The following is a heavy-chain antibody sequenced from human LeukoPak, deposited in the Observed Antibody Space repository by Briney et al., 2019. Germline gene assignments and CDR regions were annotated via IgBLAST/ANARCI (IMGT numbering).Heavy chain of an antibody. CDR3: ARAPYGWELHYSDY. CDR1: GFTFSSYW. Sequence: GGSLRLSCAASGFTFSSYWMHWVRQAPGKGLVWVSRINSDGSSTSYADSVKGRFTISRDNTKNTLYLQMNSLRAEDTAVYYCARAPYGWELHYSDYWGQGTLVTVSS. CDR2: INSDGSST. J-gene: IGHJ4*02. D-gene: IGHD1-26*01. V-gene: IGHV3-74*01.